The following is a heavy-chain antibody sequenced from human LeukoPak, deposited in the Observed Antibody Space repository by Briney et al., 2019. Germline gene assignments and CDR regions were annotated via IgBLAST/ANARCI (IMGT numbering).Heavy chain of an antibody. V-gene: IGHV3-23*01. D-gene: IGHD2-2*02. Sequence: GGSLRLSCAASGFTFSSYAMSWVRQAPGKGLEWVSAISGSGGSTYYADSVKRRFTISRDNSKNTLYLQMNSLRAEDTAVYYCAKVLLGYCSSTSCYTTYYFDYWGQGTLVTVSS. CDR2: ISGSGGST. CDR3: AKVLLGYCSSTSCYTTYYFDY. J-gene: IGHJ4*02. CDR1: GFTFSSYA.